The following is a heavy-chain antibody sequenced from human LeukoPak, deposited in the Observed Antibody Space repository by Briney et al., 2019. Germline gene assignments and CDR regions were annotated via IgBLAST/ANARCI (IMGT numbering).Heavy chain of an antibody. CDR3: ARGTHVHGY. CDR2: ISYDGSNK. V-gene: IGHV3-30-3*01. CDR1: GFTFSSYA. J-gene: IGHJ4*02. D-gene: IGHD3-10*02. Sequence: GRSLRLSCAASGFTFSSYAMHWVRQAPGKGLEWVAVISYDGSNKYYADSVKGRFTISRDNSKNTLYLQMNSLRAEDTAVYYCARGTHVHGYWGQGTLVTVSS.